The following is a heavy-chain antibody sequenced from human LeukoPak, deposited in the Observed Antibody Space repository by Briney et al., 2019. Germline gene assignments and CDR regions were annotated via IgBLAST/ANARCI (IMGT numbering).Heavy chain of an antibody. CDR2: IIPIFGTA. CDR3: AKVNKGGYDSFDY. D-gene: IGHD5-12*01. V-gene: IGHV1-69*06. Sequence: ASVKVSCKASGGTFSSYAISWVRQAPGQGLEWMGGIIPIFGTANYAQKFQGRVTITADKSTSTAYMELSSLRSEDTAVYYCAKVNKGGYDSFDYWGQGTLVTVSS. J-gene: IGHJ4*02. CDR1: GGTFSSYA.